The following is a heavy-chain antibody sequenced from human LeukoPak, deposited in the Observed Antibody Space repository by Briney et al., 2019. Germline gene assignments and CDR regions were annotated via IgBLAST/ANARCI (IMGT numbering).Heavy chain of an antibody. Sequence: AGGSLRLSCAASGFTFSSYGMHWVRQAPGXGLEWVAVTTDDGSNKYYVDSVKGRFTISRDNSKNTLYLQMSGLRVEDTAVYYCAKGLSGSSWYLNWFDPWGQGTLVTVSS. V-gene: IGHV3-30*18. J-gene: IGHJ5*02. CDR3: AKGLSGSSWYLNWFDP. CDR1: GFTFSSYG. CDR2: TTDDGSNK. D-gene: IGHD6-13*01.